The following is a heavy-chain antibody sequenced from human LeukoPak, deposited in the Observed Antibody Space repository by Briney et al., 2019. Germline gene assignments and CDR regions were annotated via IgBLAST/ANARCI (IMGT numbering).Heavy chain of an antibody. J-gene: IGHJ6*03. CDR2: ISNYDGRT. V-gene: IGHV1-18*01. D-gene: IGHD3-3*01. CDR3: ARGAVQFLEWPSDMDV. CDR1: GYSFSNYP. Sequence: ASVKVSCRASGYSFSNYPMSWVRQAPGRGLEWVGWISNYDGRTVYGQRLQGRVTLTRDTSTSTAYMELTSLTSVDTAIYYCARGAVQFLEWPSDMDVWGKGTTVIVSS.